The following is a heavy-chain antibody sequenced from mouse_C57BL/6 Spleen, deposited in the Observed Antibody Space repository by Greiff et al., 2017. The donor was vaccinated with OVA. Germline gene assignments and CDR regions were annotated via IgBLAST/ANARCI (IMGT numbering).Heavy chain of an antibody. J-gene: IGHJ3*01. V-gene: IGHV5-17*01. CDR1: GFTFSDYG. CDR2: ISSGSSTI. Sequence: EVKLMESGGGLVKPGGSLKLSCAASGFTFSDYGMHWVRQAPEKGLEWVAYISSGSSTIYYADTVKGRFTISRDNAKNTLFLQMTSLRSEDTAMYYCARPDGYYEAWFAYWGQGTLVTVSA. CDR3: ARPDGYYEAWFAY. D-gene: IGHD2-3*01.